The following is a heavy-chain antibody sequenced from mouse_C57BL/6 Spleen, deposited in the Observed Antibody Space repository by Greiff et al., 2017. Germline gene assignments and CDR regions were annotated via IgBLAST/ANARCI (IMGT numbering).Heavy chain of an antibody. J-gene: IGHJ3*01. CDR3: ARGGIYYDYEGFAY. V-gene: IGHV1-55*01. CDR1: GYTFTSYW. Sequence: VQLQQSGAELVKPGASVKMSCKASGYTFTSYWITWVKQRPGQGLEWIGDIYPGSGSTNYNEKFKDKATLTVDKSSSTAYMQLSSLTSEDSAVYYCARGGIYYDYEGFAYWGQGTLVTVSA. CDR2: IYPGSGST. D-gene: IGHD2-4*01.